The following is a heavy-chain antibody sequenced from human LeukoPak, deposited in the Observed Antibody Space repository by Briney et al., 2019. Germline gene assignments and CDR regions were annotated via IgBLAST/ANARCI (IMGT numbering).Heavy chain of an antibody. Sequence: SVKVSCKASGGTFRSYAIRWVRQAPGQGVEGMGRIIPIFGTANYAQKVEGRDTITTDESTSTAYMDLSSLRSEDTAVYYCARDLTDRDGYNSNSFDPCGQGTLVTVSS. CDR3: ARDLTDRDGYNSNSFDP. J-gene: IGHJ5*02. D-gene: IGHD5-24*01. CDR1: GGTFRSYA. V-gene: IGHV1-69*05. CDR2: IIPIFGTA.